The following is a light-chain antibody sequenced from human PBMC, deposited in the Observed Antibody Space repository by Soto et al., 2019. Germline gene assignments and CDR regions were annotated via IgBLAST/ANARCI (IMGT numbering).Light chain of an antibody. Sequence: EIVLTQSPVTLSLSPGERATLSCMASQSVSSSYLAWYQQKPGQAPRPPIYGASTRATGIPARFSGSGSVTEFTLTIKRLEREDFAVYYCQQYRSAPITFGQGTRLEI. J-gene: IGKJ5*01. CDR1: QSVSSSY. CDR3: QQYRSAPIT. CDR2: GAS. V-gene: IGKV3-20*01.